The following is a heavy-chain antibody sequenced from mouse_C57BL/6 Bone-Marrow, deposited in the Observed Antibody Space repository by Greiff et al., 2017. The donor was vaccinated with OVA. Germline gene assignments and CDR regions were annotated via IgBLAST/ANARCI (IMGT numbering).Heavy chain of an antibody. CDR1: GFSLTSYG. D-gene: IGHD1-1*01. CDR2: IWSGGST. CDR3: DRNYYYGSSSYYAMDY. V-gene: IGHV2-2*01. J-gene: IGHJ4*01. Sequence: QVQLQQSGPGLVQPSQSLSITCTVSGFSLTSYGVHWVRQSPGKGLEWLGVIWSGGSTASNAAFISRLGISKDNSKSQVFYKMNSLQADDTAIYYCDRNYYYGSSSYYAMDYWGQGTSVTVSS.